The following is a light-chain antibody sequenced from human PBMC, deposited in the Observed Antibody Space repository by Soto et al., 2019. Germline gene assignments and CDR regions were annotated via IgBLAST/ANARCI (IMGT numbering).Light chain of an antibody. CDR2: RAS. Sequence: DIQMSQSPSTLSASVGDRVTITCRATQSISIWLAWYQQKPGTAPKLLIYRASSLESGVPSRFSGSGSGTEFTLTISSLQPDDFATYYCQQYSSYSPSTFGQGTKVEIK. CDR1: QSISIW. J-gene: IGKJ1*01. CDR3: QQYSSYSPST. V-gene: IGKV1-5*03.